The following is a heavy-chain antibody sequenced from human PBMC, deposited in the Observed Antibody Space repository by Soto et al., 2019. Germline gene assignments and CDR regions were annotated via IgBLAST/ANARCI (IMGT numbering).Heavy chain of an antibody. CDR3: AGTTSLQWYYMDV. D-gene: IGHD6-19*01. V-gene: IGHV1-46*03. Sequence: ASVKVSCKASGYTFTSYYMRWVRQAPGQGLEWMGIINPSGGSTSYAQKFQGRVTMTRDTSTSTVYMELSSLRSEDAAVYYCAGTTSLQWYYMDVWDKGTTVTVSS. J-gene: IGHJ6*03. CDR2: INPSGGST. CDR1: GYTFTSYY.